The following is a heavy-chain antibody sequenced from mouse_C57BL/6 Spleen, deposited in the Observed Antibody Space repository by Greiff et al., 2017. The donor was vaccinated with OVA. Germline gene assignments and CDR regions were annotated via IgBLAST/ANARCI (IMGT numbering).Heavy chain of an antibody. V-gene: IGHV1-53*01. CDR2: ITPSNGGT. Sequence: QVQLQQPGPDLVKPGASVKLSCKASGYTFPSYWMPWVKQRPGQGLEWLGNITPSNGGTNYNEKLKSKATLTVDKSSSTAYMQLSSLTSEDSAVYYGARSGNDGGSTPSGIAYWGQGTLVTVSA. CDR1: GYTFPSYW. CDR3: ARSGNDGGSTPSGIAY. D-gene: IGHD1-1*02. J-gene: IGHJ3*01.